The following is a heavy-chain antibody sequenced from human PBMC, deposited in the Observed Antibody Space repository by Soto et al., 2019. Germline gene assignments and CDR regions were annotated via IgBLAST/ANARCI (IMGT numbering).Heavy chain of an antibody. CDR1: GFTFDDYA. CDR2: ISWNSATI. J-gene: IGHJ6*02. V-gene: IGHV3-9*01. CDR3: AKEYSNLGFYYKYGMDV. D-gene: IGHD4-4*01. Sequence: EVQLVESGGGLVQPGRSLRLSCTASGFTFDDYAMHWVRQAPGKGLEWVSGISWNSATIAYGDSVKGRFTISRDNAKNSLYLQMNSLRAEDTALYYCAKEYSNLGFYYKYGMDVWGQGTTVTVSS.